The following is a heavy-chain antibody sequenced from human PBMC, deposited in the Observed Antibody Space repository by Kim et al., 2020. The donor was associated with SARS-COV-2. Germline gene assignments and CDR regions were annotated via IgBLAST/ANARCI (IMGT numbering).Heavy chain of an antibody. V-gene: IGHV1-18*04. Sequence: ASVKVSCKASGYTFTSYGISWVRQAPGQGLEWMGWISAYNGNTNYAQKLQGRVTMTTDTSTSTAYMELRSLRSDDTAVYYCARAGYCSGGSCRSGYYYYGMDVWGQGTTVTVSS. CDR1: GYTFTSYG. D-gene: IGHD2-15*01. CDR3: ARAGYCSGGSCRSGYYYYGMDV. CDR2: ISAYNGNT. J-gene: IGHJ6*02.